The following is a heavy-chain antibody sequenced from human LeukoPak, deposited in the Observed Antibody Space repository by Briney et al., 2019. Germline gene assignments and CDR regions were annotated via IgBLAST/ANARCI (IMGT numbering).Heavy chain of an antibody. CDR1: GYTFTSYY. CDR3: ATDAWGYYDSSGYYRQADY. J-gene: IGHJ4*02. D-gene: IGHD3-22*01. CDR2: INPNSGGT. V-gene: IGHV1-2*06. Sequence: AASVKVSCKASGYTFTSYYMHWVRQAPGQGLEWMGRINPNSGGTNYAQKFQGRVTMTRDTSITTAYMELSRLRSDDTAVYYCATDAWGYYDSSGYYRQADYWGQGTLVTVSS.